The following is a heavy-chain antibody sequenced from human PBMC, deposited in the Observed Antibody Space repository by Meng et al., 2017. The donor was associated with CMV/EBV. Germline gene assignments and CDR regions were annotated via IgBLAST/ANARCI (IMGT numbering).Heavy chain of an antibody. J-gene: IGHJ4*02. V-gene: IGHV3-21*01. D-gene: IGHD2-2*01. CDR1: EFTFSSYS. Sequence: GGPLRPSCAASEFTFSSYSMNWVHQPPGKGLEWVSAISSSSSYIYYADAVKGLFTISRDNTKNSLYLQMTSLRAEDTAGYYCPSDPGGFDWSSTSCSSLKWGQGTLVTVSS. CDR2: ISSSSSYI. CDR3: PSDPGGFDWSSTSCSSLK.